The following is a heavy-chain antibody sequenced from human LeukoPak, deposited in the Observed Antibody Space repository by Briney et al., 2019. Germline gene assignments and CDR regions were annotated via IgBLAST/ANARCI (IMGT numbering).Heavy chain of an antibody. J-gene: IGHJ4*02. V-gene: IGHV3-21*01. CDR2: ISSSSSYI. D-gene: IGHD5-18*01. CDR3: AREGVDTAMVTPFDY. CDR1: GFTFSTYS. Sequence: GGSLRLSCAASGFTFSTYSMNWVRQAPGKGLEWVSSISSSSSYIYYADSVKGRFTISRDNAKNSLYLQMNSLRAEDTAVYYCAREGVDTAMVTPFDYWGQGTLVTVSS.